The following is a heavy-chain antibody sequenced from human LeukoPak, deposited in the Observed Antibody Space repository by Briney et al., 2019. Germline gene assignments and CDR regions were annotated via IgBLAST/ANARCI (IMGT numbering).Heavy chain of an antibody. V-gene: IGHV1-2*02. CDR3: ARDSSVIRYFDWLLSYDAFDI. D-gene: IGHD3-9*01. J-gene: IGHJ3*02. CDR1: GYTFTVYY. CDR2: INPNSGGT. Sequence: ASVKVSCKASGYTFTVYYMHWVRQAPGQGLEWMGWINPNSGGTNYAQKFQGRVTMTRNTSISTAYMELSRLRSDDTAVYYCARDSSVIRYFDWLLSYDAFDIWGQGTMVTVSS.